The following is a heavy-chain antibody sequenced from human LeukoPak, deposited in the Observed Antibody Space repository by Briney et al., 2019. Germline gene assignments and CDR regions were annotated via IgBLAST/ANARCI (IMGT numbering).Heavy chain of an antibody. CDR2: IYYGGSA. CDR1: GGSFGSYY. J-gene: IGHJ4*02. V-gene: IGHV4-59*08. Sequence: SETLSLSCTVSGGSFGSYYWSWIRQSPGKGLEWIGYIYYGGSANYNPSLESRATISIDRSKNQFSLKLSSLTAADTAVYYCARHGSSYSFDYWGQGTLVTVSS. CDR3: ARHGSSYSFDY. D-gene: IGHD6-13*01.